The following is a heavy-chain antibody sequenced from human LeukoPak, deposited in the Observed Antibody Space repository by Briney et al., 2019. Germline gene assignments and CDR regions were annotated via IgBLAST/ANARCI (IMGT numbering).Heavy chain of an antibody. CDR2: IYYSGNT. Sequence: PSETLPLTCTVSSGSFGSYYWSWIRQPPGKGLEWIGYIYYSGNTNYDPSLKSRVTISVDTSKNQFSLKLSSVTAADTAVYYCARAEVKYCSSTSCSYGMDVWGQGTTVTVSS. CDR1: SGSFGSYY. CDR3: ARAEVKYCSSTSCSYGMDV. D-gene: IGHD2-2*01. J-gene: IGHJ6*02. V-gene: IGHV4-59*12.